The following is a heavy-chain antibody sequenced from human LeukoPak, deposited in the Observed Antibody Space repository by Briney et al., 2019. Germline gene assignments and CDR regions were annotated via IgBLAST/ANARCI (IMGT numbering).Heavy chain of an antibody. Sequence: SETLSLTCSVSGGSITSDWWAWIRQPPGKGLEWIGYAYSSGSTSYNPSLKSRVTISVDTSKNQFSLKLSSVTAADTAVYYCARRGVRFLGSMDVWGQGTTVTVSS. J-gene: IGHJ6*02. V-gene: IGHV4-59*01. CDR1: GGSITSDW. CDR3: ARRGVRFLGSMDV. CDR2: AYSSGST. D-gene: IGHD3-3*01.